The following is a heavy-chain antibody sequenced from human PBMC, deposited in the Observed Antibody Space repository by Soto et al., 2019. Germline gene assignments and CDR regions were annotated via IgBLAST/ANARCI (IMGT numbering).Heavy chain of an antibody. Sequence: SGPTLVKPTQTLTLTCTFSGFSLSTSGVGVGWIRQPPGKALEWLALIYWDDDKRYSPSLKSRLTITKDTSKNQVVRTMTNMDPVDTATYYCAHSPYKTRDPDFDYWGQGTLVTVSS. D-gene: IGHD3-10*01. J-gene: IGHJ4*02. V-gene: IGHV2-5*02. CDR3: AHSPYKTRDPDFDY. CDR1: GFSLSTSGVG. CDR2: IYWDDDK.